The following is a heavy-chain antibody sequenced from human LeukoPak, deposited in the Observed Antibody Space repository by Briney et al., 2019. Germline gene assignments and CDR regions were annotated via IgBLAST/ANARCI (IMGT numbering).Heavy chain of an antibody. CDR2: ISAYNGNT. CDR1: GYTFTSYG. D-gene: IGHD3-3*01. V-gene: IGHV1-18*01. CDR3: ARSFRNVLRFLEWLKDDGMDV. Sequence: GASVKVSCKASGYTFTSYGISWVRQAPGQGLEWMGWISAYNGNTNYAQKLQGRVTMTTDTSTSTAYMELSSLRSEDTAVYYCARSFRNVLRFLEWLKDDGMDVWGQGTTVTVSS. J-gene: IGHJ6*02.